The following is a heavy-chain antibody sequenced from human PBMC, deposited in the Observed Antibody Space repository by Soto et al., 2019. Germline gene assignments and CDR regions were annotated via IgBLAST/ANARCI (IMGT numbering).Heavy chain of an antibody. CDR2: VYYSGST. V-gene: IGHV4-59*01. CDR1: GDSISSYY. D-gene: IGHD3-22*01. Sequence: PSETLSLTCTVSGDSISSYYWSWIRQPPGKGLEWIGYVYYSGSTNYNPSLKSRVTISIDTSKNHFSLKLSSVTAADTAVYYCARGPYDFYYFDYWGQGTLVTVS. J-gene: IGHJ4*02. CDR3: ARGPYDFYYFDY.